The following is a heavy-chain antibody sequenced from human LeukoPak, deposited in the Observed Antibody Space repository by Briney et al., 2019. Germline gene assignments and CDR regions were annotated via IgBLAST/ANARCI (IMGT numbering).Heavy chain of an antibody. CDR3: ARASWVSSTDVVR. Sequence: GGSLRLSCAASGLSFSTFAMSWVRQGPARGLEWVSSMRGNGETFYADSVKGRFTLSSDSSRNTVYLQLNNLRVEDTAIYYCARASWVSSTDVVRWGQGTLVTVSS. V-gene: IGHV3-23*01. CDR2: MRGNGET. J-gene: IGHJ4*02. D-gene: IGHD2-15*01. CDR1: GLSFSTFA.